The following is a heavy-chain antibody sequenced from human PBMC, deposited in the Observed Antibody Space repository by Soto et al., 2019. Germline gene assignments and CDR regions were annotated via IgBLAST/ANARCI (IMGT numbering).Heavy chain of an antibody. V-gene: IGHV4-34*01. Sequence: QVQLQQWGAGLLKPSETLSLTCAVYGGSFSGYYWSWIRQPPGKGLEWIGEINHSGSTNYNPSLKSRVTISVDTSKNQFSRKLSSVTAADTAVYYGARGYYYPPRPIDYWGQGTLVTVSS. CDR1: GGSFSGYY. CDR2: INHSGST. D-gene: IGHD3-10*01. CDR3: ARGYYYPPRPIDY. J-gene: IGHJ4*02.